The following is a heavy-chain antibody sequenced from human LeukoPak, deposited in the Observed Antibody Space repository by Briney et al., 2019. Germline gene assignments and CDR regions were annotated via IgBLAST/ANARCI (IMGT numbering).Heavy chain of an antibody. Sequence: SQTLSLTRAVSRGSLSSVGSSWRWIRQPPGEGLEWIGYIYHSASTYYNPSLKSLVTISVDTSKKQFSLKLSSVTAAATAVYYCARGSSRKTGGAEYFQHWGQGTLVTVSS. V-gene: IGHV4-30-2*01. D-gene: IGHD1-14*01. J-gene: IGHJ1*01. CDR1: RGSLSSVGSS. CDR3: ARGSSRKTGGAEYFQH. CDR2: IYHSAST.